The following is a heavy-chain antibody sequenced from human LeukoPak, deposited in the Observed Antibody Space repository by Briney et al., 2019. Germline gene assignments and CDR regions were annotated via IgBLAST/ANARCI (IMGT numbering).Heavy chain of an antibody. CDR3: ARDGSRAAPGGWFDP. V-gene: IGHV1-69*01. J-gene: IGHJ5*02. D-gene: IGHD2-15*01. Sequence: SVRVSCKASGGTFSSYAISWVRQAPGQGLEWMGGIIPIFGTANYAQKFQGRVTITADESTSTAYMELSSLRSEDTAVYYCARDGSRAAPGGWFDPWGQGTLVTVSS. CDR1: GGTFSSYA. CDR2: IIPIFGTA.